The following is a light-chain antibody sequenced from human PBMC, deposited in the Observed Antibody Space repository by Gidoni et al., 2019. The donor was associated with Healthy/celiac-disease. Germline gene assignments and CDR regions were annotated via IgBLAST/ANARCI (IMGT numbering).Light chain of an antibody. V-gene: IGLV3-25*03. J-gene: IGLJ2*01. Sequence: SYELTQPPSVSVSPGQTARITCSGDALRKQYAYWYQQKPGQAPVLVIYKDSERPPGTTVTLTISGVQAEDEADYYCQSADSSGQVFGGGTKLTVL. CDR3: QSADSSGQV. CDR1: ALRKQY. CDR2: KDS.